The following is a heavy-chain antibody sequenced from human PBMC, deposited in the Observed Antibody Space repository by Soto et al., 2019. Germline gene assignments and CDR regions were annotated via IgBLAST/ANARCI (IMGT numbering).Heavy chain of an antibody. Sequence: ASVKVSCKASGYIFTNYYMHWVRQAPGQGLEWMGWINPNSGGTNYAQKFQGRVTMTRDTSISTAYMELSRLRSDDTAVYYCARSPRSPDILTGFFWFDPWGQGTLVTVSS. CDR1: GYIFTNYY. D-gene: IGHD3-9*01. CDR2: INPNSGGT. CDR3: ARSPRSPDILTGFFWFDP. V-gene: IGHV1-2*02. J-gene: IGHJ5*02.